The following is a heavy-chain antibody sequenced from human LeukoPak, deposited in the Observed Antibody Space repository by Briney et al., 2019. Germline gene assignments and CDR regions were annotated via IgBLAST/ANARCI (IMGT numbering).Heavy chain of an antibody. CDR2: INHSGST. J-gene: IGHJ4*02. Sequence: PSETLSLTCAVYGGSFSGYYWSWIRQPPGKGLEWIGEINHSGSTNYNPSLKSRVTISVDTSKNQFSLKLSSVTAADTAVYYCARQGSYYGEIDYWGQGTLVTVSS. CDR1: GGSFSGYY. CDR3: ARQGSYYGEIDY. D-gene: IGHD1-26*01. V-gene: IGHV4-34*01.